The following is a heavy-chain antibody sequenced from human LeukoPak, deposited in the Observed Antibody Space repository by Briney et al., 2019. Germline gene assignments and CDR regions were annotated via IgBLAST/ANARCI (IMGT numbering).Heavy chain of an antibody. Sequence: PSETLSLTCTVSGDSLSTSNWSWIRQPPGKGLEWIGYMYYTGSINYNPSLKSRVTISVDTSKNQSSLSLRSVTAADTAVYYCARGYSHANRWGQGILVTVSA. CDR1: GDSLSTSN. D-gene: IGHD5-18*01. CDR2: MYYTGSI. J-gene: IGHJ4*02. CDR3: ARGYSHANR. V-gene: IGHV4-59*01.